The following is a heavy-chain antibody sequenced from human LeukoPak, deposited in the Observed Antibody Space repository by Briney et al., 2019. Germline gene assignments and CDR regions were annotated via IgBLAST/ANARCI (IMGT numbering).Heavy chain of an antibody. Sequence: GGSLRLSCAASGFTFTSYTMSWVRQAPGKGLEWVSAISGSGGTTYYADSVKGRFTISRDNSKNTLYLQMNSLRAEDTAVYYCAKDEPYYYDSSGTFDYWGQGTLVTVSS. CDR3: AKDEPYYYDSSGTFDY. J-gene: IGHJ4*02. CDR1: GFTFTSYT. V-gene: IGHV3-23*01. D-gene: IGHD3-22*01. CDR2: ISGSGGTT.